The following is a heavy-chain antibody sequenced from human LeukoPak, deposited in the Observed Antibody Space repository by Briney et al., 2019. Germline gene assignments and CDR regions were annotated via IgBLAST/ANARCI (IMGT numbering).Heavy chain of an antibody. V-gene: IGHV3-33*06. CDR2: IWYDGSNK. Sequence: PGRSLRLSCEASGFTFRSHGMHWVRQAPGKGLEWVAVIWYDGSNKYYADSVKGRFTISRDNSKNTLYLQMNSLRAEDTAVYYCAKDRFGYSSSPPDHWGQGTLVTVSS. J-gene: IGHJ5*02. D-gene: IGHD6-6*01. CDR3: AKDRFGYSSSPPDH. CDR1: GFTFRSHG.